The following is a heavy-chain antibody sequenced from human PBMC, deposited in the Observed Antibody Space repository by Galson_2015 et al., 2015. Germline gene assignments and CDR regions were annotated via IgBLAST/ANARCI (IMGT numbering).Heavy chain of an antibody. V-gene: IGHV3-30-3*01. D-gene: IGHD3-22*01. Sequence: SLRLSCAASGFTFSTYSMHWVRQAPGKGLEWVALISYDGGNKYYADSVRGRFTISRDNSKNTLYLQMNSLRAEDTAVYYCGSGMIAKVAVSVVDYWGQGTQFTVSS. CDR2: ISYDGGNK. CDR3: GSGMIAKVAVSVVDY. CDR1: GFTFSTYS. J-gene: IGHJ4*02.